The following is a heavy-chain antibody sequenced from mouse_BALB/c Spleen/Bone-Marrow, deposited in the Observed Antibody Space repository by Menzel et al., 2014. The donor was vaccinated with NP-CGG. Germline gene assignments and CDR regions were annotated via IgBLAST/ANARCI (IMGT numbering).Heavy chain of an antibody. J-gene: IGHJ1*01. CDR2: IRLKSNNYAT. CDR3: TRRGGWYFDV. CDR1: GFTFSNYW. V-gene: IGHV6-6*02. Sequence: EVQGVESGGGLVQPGGSMKLSCVASGFTFSNYWMNWVRQSPEKGLEWVAEIRLKSNNYATHHAESVKGRFTISRDDSKSSVYLQMNNLRAEDTGIYYCTRRGGWYFDVWGAGTTVTVSS.